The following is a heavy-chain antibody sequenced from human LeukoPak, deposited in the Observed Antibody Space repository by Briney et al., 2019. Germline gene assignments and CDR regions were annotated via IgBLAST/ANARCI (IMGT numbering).Heavy chain of an antibody. J-gene: IGHJ4*02. CDR1: GFTFSSYS. V-gene: IGHV3-21*01. CDR2: ISSSSSYI. Sequence: GGSLRLSCAASGFTFSSYSMNWVRQAPGKGLEWVSSISSSSSYIYYADSVKGRFTISRDNAKNSLYLQMNSLRAEDTAVYYCARGDCSSTSCYTGEFDYWGQGTLVTVSS. CDR3: ARGDCSSTSCYTGEFDY. D-gene: IGHD2-2*02.